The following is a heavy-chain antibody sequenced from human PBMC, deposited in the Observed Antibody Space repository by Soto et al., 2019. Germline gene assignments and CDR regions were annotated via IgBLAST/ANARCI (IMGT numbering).Heavy chain of an antibody. J-gene: IGHJ4*02. CDR3: ARLWSEREPNFDY. D-gene: IGHD1-26*01. CDR2: IRSKANNYAT. CDR1: GYTFSDSA. V-gene: IGHV3-73*02. Sequence: EVQLVESWGGLVQPGGSLKLSCAASGYTFSDSAMHWVRQASGQGLEWVGRIRSKANNYATVYAASVKGRFTISRDDSRNTAYLQMNSLKTEDTAVYYCARLWSEREPNFDYWGQGTLVSVSS.